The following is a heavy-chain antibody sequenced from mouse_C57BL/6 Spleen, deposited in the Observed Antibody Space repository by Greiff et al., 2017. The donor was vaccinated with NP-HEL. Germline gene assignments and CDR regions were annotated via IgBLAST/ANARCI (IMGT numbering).Heavy chain of an antibody. V-gene: IGHV6-3*01. J-gene: IGHJ2*01. CDR2: IRLKSDNYAT. D-gene: IGHD1-1*01. CDR1: GFTFSNYW. CDR3: TATVVAGTYYFDY. Sequence: VQLKESGGGLVQPGGSMKLSCVASGFTFSNYWMNWVRQSPEKGLEWVAQIRLKSDNYATHYAESVKGRFTISRDDSKSSVYLQMNNLRAEDTGIYYCTATVVAGTYYFDYWGQGTTLTVSS.